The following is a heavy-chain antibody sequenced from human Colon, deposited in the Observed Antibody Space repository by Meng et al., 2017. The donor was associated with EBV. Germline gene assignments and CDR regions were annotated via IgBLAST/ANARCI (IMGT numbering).Heavy chain of an antibody. CDR1: GGSLDKSDYF. CDR3: ARHVYGDSYGF. J-gene: IGHJ4*02. V-gene: IGHV4-39*01. Sequence: QVPLPESGSGLVKPYDALALTCTVSGGSLDKSDYFWDWIRQPPGKGLEWIGSVRYSGTAYYNPSLTSRVTISVDTSKSQFSLNLSSLTAADTAVYYCARHVYGDSYGFWGQGTLVTVSS. D-gene: IGHD4-17*01. CDR2: VRYSGTA.